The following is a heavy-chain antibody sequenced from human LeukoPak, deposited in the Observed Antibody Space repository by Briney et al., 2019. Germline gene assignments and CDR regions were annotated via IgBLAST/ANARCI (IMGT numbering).Heavy chain of an antibody. J-gene: IGHJ2*01. CDR1: GGSISSYY. CDR3: ARRGSGASLEYYFDL. Sequence: ETHSLTCTVSGGSISSYYWSWIRQPPGKGLEYIGYIYYSGNTNSNPSLNSRVTISVDTSKNQFSLQLSSVTAADTAVYYCARRGSGASLEYYFDLLLGGT. V-gene: IGHV4-59*08. CDR2: IYYSGNT. D-gene: IGHD1-14*01.